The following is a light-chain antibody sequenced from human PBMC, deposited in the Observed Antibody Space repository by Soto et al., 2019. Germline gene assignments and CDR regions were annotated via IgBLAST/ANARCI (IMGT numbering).Light chain of an antibody. V-gene: IGKV3-15*01. Sequence: EIVMTQSPATLSVSPGERATLSCRASQSVNSNLAWYQQQPGQAPRLLIYGASTRVAGIPARFSGSGSGTEFSLTISSLQSEDFAVYYCQQYNNRPPDTFGQGTKLEIK. CDR3: QQYNNRPPDT. J-gene: IGKJ2*01. CDR2: GAS. CDR1: QSVNSN.